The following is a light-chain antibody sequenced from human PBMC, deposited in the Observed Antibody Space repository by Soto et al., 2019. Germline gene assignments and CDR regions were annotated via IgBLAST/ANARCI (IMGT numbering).Light chain of an antibody. CDR2: DAS. V-gene: IGKV3-11*01. CDR3: QQRSNWPPWT. J-gene: IGKJ1*01. CDR1: QSVSSY. Sequence: EIVLTQSPGTLSLSPGARAPLSCRARQSVSSYLAWYQQKPGQAPRLLIYDASNRATGIPARFSGSGSGTDFTLTISSLEPEDFAVYYCQQRSNWPPWTFGQGTKVDI.